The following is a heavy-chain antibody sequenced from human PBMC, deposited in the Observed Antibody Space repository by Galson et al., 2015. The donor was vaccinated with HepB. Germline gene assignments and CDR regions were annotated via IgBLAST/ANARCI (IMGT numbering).Heavy chain of an antibody. J-gene: IGHJ4*02. D-gene: IGHD3-16*01. V-gene: IGHV3-15*07. CDR1: GFTFRNAY. CDR3: TTDESRYAAGWQDFDY. CDR2: IKSKPDGETT. Sequence: SLRLSCAASGFTFRNAYMNWVRQAPGKGLEWVGRIKSKPDGETTDHAAPVKDRFVISRDDSKNTLYLQMTGLKTEDTAVYYCTTDESRYAAGWQDFDYWGQGTLVTVSS.